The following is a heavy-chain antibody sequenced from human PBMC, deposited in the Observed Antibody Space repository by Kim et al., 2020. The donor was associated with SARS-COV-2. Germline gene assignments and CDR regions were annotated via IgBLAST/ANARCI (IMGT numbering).Heavy chain of an antibody. CDR2: T. V-gene: IGHV4-59*01. Sequence: TNYSPSLTSRVTISVDTAKNQFSLKLSSVTAADTAVYYCARVGPRYFDYWGQGTLVTVSS. J-gene: IGHJ4*02. CDR3: ARVGPRYFDY.